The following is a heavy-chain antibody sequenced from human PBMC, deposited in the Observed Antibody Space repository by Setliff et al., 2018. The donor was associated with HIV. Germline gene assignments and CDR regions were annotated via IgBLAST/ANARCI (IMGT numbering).Heavy chain of an antibody. CDR1: GYTFTSYD. J-gene: IGHJ4*02. CDR3: ARGVPRGLDY. CDR2: MNPNSGNT. Sequence: ASVKVSCKASGYTFTSYDIXXVRQATGQGLEWMGWMNPNSGNTGYAQKFQGRVTMTRNTSISTAYMELSSLRSADTAVYYCARGVPRGLDYWGQGTLVTVSS. D-gene: IGHD3-16*01. V-gene: IGHV1-8*02.